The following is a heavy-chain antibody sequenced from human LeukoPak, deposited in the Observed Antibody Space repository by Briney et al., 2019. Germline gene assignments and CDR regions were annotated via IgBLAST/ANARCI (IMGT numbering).Heavy chain of an antibody. V-gene: IGHV3-30*02. Sequence: TGGSLRLSCAASGFTFSSYGMHWVRQAPGKGLEWVAFIRYDGSNKYSADSVKGRFTISRDNSKNTLYLQMNSLRAEDTAVYYCAKIVGATIYDAFDIWGQGTMVTVSS. CDR2: IRYDGSNK. D-gene: IGHD1-26*01. J-gene: IGHJ3*02. CDR3: AKIVGATIYDAFDI. CDR1: GFTFSSYG.